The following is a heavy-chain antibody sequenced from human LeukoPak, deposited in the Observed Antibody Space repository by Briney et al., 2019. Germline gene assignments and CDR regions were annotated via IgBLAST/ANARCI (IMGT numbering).Heavy chain of an antibody. J-gene: IGHJ6*02. D-gene: IGHD4-11*01. CDR3: ARSYSNHLFGMDV. V-gene: IGHV3-21*01. CDR2: ITGGGTNI. Sequence: GGSLRLSCAASGFTFSTYAMTWVRQAPGKGLEWVSSITGGGTNIYYADSVKGRFTISRDNSQNTVFLQMNSVRVEDTAVYYCARSYSNHLFGMDVWGQGTAVTVSS. CDR1: GFTFSTYA.